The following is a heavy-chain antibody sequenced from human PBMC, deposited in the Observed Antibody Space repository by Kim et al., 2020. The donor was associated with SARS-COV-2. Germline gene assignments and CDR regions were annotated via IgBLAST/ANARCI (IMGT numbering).Heavy chain of an antibody. V-gene: IGHV1-46*01. J-gene: IGHJ4*02. CDR1: GYSFTDYY. D-gene: IGHD3-16*01. Sequence: ASVKVSCKISGYSFTDYYMYWVRQAPGQGLEWMGRFNPSDGNTNYAPSFQGRVTMTRDTSTSTVYLDLSGLRSEDTAVYYCAREGFRHRYYCDFWGQGTLVTVSS. CDR2: FNPSDGNT. CDR3: AREGFRHRYYCDF.